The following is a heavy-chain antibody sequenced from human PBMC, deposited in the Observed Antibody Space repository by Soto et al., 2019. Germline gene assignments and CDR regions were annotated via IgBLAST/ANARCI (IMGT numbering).Heavy chain of an antibody. J-gene: IGHJ4*02. CDR2: IYYSGGT. CDR3: ARVQRLELVVDF. CDR1: GDSITSYY. Sequence: QVQLQESGPGLVKPSQTLSLSCTVSGDSITSYYWSWIRQPPGKGLEWIGYIYYSGGTSYNPSLKSRVTISVDTSKKQFSLRLNSVTAADTAVYYCARVQRLELVVDFWGQGTPVTVSS. V-gene: IGHV4-59*01. D-gene: IGHD1-7*01.